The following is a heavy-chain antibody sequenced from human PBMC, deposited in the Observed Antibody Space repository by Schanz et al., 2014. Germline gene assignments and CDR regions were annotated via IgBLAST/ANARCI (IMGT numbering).Heavy chain of an antibody. CDR1: GYFFSSYG. CDR2: ISPYNGNT. CDR3: ARVVRSDYLSELDF. Sequence: QVQLVQSGAEVKKPGSSVKVSCKASGYFFSSYGISWVRQAPGQGLEWMGWISPYNGNTKYAEKLEDRVTMPTDISTSTAYMQLRSLTSDDTAVYYCARVVRSDYLSELDFWGQGTQVIVSS. V-gene: IGHV1-18*01. D-gene: IGHD4-17*01. J-gene: IGHJ4*02.